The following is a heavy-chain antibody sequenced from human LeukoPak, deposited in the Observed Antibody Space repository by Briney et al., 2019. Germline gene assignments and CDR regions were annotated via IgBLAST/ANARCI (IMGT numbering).Heavy chain of an antibody. CDR1: GFTFSNHW. V-gene: IGHV3-74*01. D-gene: IGHD3-16*01. Sequence: GGSLRLSCAASGFTFSNHWMHWVPQAPGEGRMWLSPINSDGSTTGYAGSVKGRFTISRDNAKNTLYLQMNTLRAEDTAAYYCARETWGGLDYWGQGTLVTVSS. CDR3: ARETWGGLDY. J-gene: IGHJ4*02. CDR2: INSDGSTT.